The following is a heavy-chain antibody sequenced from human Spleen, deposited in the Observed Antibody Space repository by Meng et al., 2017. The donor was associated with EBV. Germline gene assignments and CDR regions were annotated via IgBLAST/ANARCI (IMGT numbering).Heavy chain of an antibody. CDR3: ARAPLESSSSGWFDP. CDR1: GGPLRGFY. Sequence: PWGAGLWKAPGTLSLTFAGLGGPLRGFYWGWIRQPQGKGLEWIGEINHSGSTKYNPSLKSRVTISVDTSKNQFSLKLSSVTAADTAVYFCARAPLESSSSGWFDPWGQGTLVTVSS. J-gene: IGHJ5*02. CDR2: INHSGST. V-gene: IGHV4-34*01. D-gene: IGHD6-13*01.